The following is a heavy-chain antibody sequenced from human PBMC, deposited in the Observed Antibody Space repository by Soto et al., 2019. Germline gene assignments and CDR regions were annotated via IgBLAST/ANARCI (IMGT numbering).Heavy chain of an antibody. D-gene: IGHD2-15*01. J-gene: IGHJ6*03. CDR1: GFTFSSYA. CDR2: ISSNGGST. CDR3: AKDRMCSGGSCSYYYYYYMDV. Sequence: GGSLRLSCSASGFTFSSYAMHWVRQAPGKGLEYVSAISSNGGSTYYADSVKGRFTISRDNSKNTLYLQMNSLRAEDTAVYYCAKDRMCSGGSCSYYYYYYMDVWGKGTTVTVSS. V-gene: IGHV3-64*04.